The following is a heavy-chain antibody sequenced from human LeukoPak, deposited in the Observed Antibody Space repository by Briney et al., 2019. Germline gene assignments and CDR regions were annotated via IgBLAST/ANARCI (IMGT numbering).Heavy chain of an antibody. V-gene: IGHV4-59*01. J-gene: IGHJ5*02. CDR3: AKEGNQYCSGDSCHPNWFDP. CDR2: IYNSGNT. Sequence: SETLSLTCTVSGGSISSSHWSWIRQPPGKGLEWIGYIYNSGNTNYNPSLKSRVTISVDTSKNQFSLNLSSVTAADTAVYYCAKEGNQYCSGDSCHPNWFDPWGQGTLVTVSS. CDR1: GGSISSSH. D-gene: IGHD2-15*01.